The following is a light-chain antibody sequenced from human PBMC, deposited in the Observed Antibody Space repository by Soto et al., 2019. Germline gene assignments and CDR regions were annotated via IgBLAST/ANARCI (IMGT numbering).Light chain of an antibody. CDR2: EVS. V-gene: IGLV2-23*02. CDR3: CSYAGSSTFPYV. J-gene: IGLJ1*01. Sequence: QSALTQPASVSGSPGQSITISCTGTSSDVGSYNLVSWYQQHPGKAHKLMNYEVSKRPSGVSNSFTGSKTGNTASLTISGLQAEDEADYYCCSYAGSSTFPYVFGTGTKVTVL. CDR1: SSDVGSYNL.